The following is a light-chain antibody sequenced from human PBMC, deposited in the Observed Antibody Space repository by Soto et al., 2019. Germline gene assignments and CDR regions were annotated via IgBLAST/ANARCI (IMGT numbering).Light chain of an antibody. CDR1: SSDVGSYNL. Sequence: QSVLTQPASVSGSPGQSITISCTGTSSDVGSYNLVSWYQQHPGKAPKLMIYEGSKRPSGVSNRFPGSKSGNTASLTISGLQAEDEADYYCCSYAGSSTVFGTGTKVTVL. CDR2: EGS. J-gene: IGLJ1*01. V-gene: IGLV2-23*03. CDR3: CSYAGSSTV.